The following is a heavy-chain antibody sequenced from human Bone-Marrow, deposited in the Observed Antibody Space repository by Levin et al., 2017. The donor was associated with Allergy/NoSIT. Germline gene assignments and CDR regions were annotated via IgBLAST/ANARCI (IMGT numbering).Heavy chain of an antibody. D-gene: IGHD2/OR15-2a*01. J-gene: IGHJ3*01. CDR2: ISSDSSDL. Sequence: ASVKVSCIVSGFTFSDYSIYWVRQAPGKGLEWISSISSDSSDLYYADSVQGRFTIPRDNAKNSLNLQVSSLRAEDTAVYHCVRGIIGDVRVAHKEAFDVWGQGTMVTVSS. CDR1: GFTFSDYS. V-gene: IGHV3-21*01. CDR3: VRGIIGDVRVAHKEAFDV.